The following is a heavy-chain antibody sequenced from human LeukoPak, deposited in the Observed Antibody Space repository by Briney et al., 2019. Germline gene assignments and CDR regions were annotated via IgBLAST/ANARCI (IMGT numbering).Heavy chain of an antibody. J-gene: IGHJ4*02. D-gene: IGHD2-15*01. Sequence: SETLSLTCTVSGGSISSYYWSWIRQPPGKGLEWIGYIYYSGSTNYNPSLKSRVTISVDTSKNQFSLKLSSVTAADTAVYYCARGPRYCSGGSCYDYWGQGTLVTVSS. V-gene: IGHV4-59*01. CDR3: ARGPRYCSGGSCYDY. CDR2: IYYSGST. CDR1: GGSISSYY.